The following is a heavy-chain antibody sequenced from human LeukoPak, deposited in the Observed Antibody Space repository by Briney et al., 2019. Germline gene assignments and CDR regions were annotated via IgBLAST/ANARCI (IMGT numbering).Heavy chain of an antibody. V-gene: IGHV4-59*08. D-gene: IGHD6-19*01. J-gene: IGHJ3*02. Sequence: PSETLSLTCTVSGGSISSYYWSWIRQPPGKGLEWIGYIYYSGSTNYNPSLKSRVIISVDTSKNQFSLKLSSVTAADTAVYYCARHASSGWRIIGAFDIWGQGTMVTVSS. CDR2: IYYSGST. CDR3: ARHASSGWRIIGAFDI. CDR1: GGSISSYY.